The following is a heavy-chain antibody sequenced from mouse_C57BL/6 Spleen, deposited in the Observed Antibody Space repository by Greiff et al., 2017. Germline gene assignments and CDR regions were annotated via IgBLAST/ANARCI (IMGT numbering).Heavy chain of an antibody. CDR1: GYTFTDYN. J-gene: IGHJ2*01. CDR2: INPNNGGT. Sequence: EVQLQQSGPELVKPGASVKMSCKASGYTFTDYNMHWVKQSHGKSLEWIGYINPNNGGTSNNQTFKGKATLTVNQSSSPSYMELPCLTTEDSAVYYCARSGGQRVDYDYGGQGTTLTVSS. D-gene: IGHD3-3*01. V-gene: IGHV1-22*01. CDR3: ARSGGQRVDYDY.